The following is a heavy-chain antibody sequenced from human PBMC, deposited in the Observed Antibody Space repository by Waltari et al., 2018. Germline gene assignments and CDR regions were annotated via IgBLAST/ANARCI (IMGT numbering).Heavy chain of an antibody. J-gene: IGHJ4*02. CDR1: GGSISSSSYY. V-gene: IGHV4-39*07. CDR3: AREDDFWSGYYTLYPQNFDY. CDR2: IYYSGGT. D-gene: IGHD3-3*01. Sequence: QLQLQESGPGLVKPSETLSLTCTVSGGSISSSSYYWGWIRQPPGKGLEWIGSIYYSGGTYYNPSLKSRVTISVDTSKNQFALKLSSVTAADTAVYYCAREDDFWSGYYTLYPQNFDYWGQGTLVTVSS.